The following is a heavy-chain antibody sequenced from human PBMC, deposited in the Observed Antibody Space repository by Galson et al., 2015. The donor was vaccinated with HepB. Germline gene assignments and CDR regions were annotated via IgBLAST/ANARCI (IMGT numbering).Heavy chain of an antibody. Sequence: SLRLSCAASGFTFRNYAMSWVRQAPGKGLEWVSGISGSGDSTNFADSVKGRFTISRDNSKNTPYLQMNSLRVEDTAVYYCAKGGCSGGSCYSAYYYGMDVWGQGTTVTVSS. D-gene: IGHD2-15*01. CDR2: ISGSGDST. CDR1: GFTFRNYA. CDR3: AKGGCSGGSCYSAYYYGMDV. J-gene: IGHJ6*02. V-gene: IGHV3-23*01.